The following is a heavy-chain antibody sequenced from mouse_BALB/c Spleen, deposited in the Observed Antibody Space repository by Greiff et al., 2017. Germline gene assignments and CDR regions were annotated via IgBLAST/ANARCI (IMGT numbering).Heavy chain of an antibody. V-gene: IGHV7-3*02. CDR1: GFTFTDYY. Sequence: EVQVVESGGGLVQPGGSLRLSCATSGFTFTDYYMSWVRQPPGKALEWLGFIRNKANGYTTEYSASVKGRFTISRDNSQSILYLQMNTLRAEDSATYYCARASYGNFAYWGQGTLVTVSA. CDR3: ARASYGNFAY. J-gene: IGHJ3*01. CDR2: IRNKANGYTT. D-gene: IGHD2-1*01.